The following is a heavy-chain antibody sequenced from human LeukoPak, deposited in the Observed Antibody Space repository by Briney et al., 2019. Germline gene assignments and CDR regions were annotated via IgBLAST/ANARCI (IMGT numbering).Heavy chain of an antibody. J-gene: IGHJ4*02. Sequence: PGGSLRLSCAASGFTFDDHGMSWVRQAPGKGLEWVSGIKWDGGRTGYADSVKGRFTISRDNAKNSLYLQMNSLRAEDTALYYCARGIGSSWYFYFDYWGQGTLVTVSS. D-gene: IGHD6-13*01. V-gene: IGHV3-20*04. CDR1: GFTFDDHG. CDR3: ARGIGSSWYFYFDY. CDR2: IKWDGGRT.